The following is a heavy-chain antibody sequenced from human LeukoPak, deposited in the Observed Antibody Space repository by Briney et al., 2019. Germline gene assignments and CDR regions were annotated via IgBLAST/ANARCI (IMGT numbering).Heavy chain of an antibody. CDR1: GFTFSSYS. V-gene: IGHV3-21*04. CDR3: AKKFGVVIIPYYFDY. D-gene: IGHD3-3*01. J-gene: IGHJ4*02. CDR2: ISSSSSYI. Sequence: GGSLRLSCAASGFTFSSYSMNWVRQAPGKGLEWVSSISSSSSYIYYADSVKGRFTISRDNSKNTLYLQMNSLRAEDTAVYYCAKKFGVVIIPYYFDYWGQGTLVTVSS.